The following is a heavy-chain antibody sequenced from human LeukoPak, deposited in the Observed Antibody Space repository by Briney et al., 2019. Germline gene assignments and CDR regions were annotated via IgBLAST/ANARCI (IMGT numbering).Heavy chain of an antibody. CDR1: GGSINSNSYY. D-gene: IGHD3-22*01. CDR2: IYYNGNT. CDR3: ARSYYDSSGYYGGDAFDI. Sequence: SETLSLTCTVSGGSINSNSYYWGWIRQPPGKGLEWIGSIYYNGNTYYNPSLKSRVTISVDTSKNQFSLKLSSVTAADTAVYYCARSYYDSSGYYGGDAFDIWGQGTMVTVSS. V-gene: IGHV4-39*07. J-gene: IGHJ3*02.